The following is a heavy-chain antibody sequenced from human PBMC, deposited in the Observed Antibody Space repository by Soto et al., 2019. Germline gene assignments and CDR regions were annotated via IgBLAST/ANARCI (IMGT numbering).Heavy chain of an antibody. CDR2: IIPIFGTA. D-gene: IGHD2-15*01. V-gene: IGHV1-69*12. CDR1: GGTFSSYA. Sequence: QVQLVQSGAEVKKPGSSVKVSCKASGGTFSSYAISWVRQAPGQGLEWMGGIIPIFGTANYAQKFQGRVTITADESTSTAYMELSSLGPEDTAVYYCARVVTVVKSFHYWYFDLWGRGTLVTVSS. J-gene: IGHJ2*01. CDR3: ARVVTVVKSFHYWYFDL.